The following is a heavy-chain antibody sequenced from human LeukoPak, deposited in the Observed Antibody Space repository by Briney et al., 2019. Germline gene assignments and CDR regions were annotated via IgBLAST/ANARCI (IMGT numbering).Heavy chain of an antibody. CDR3: ARVPTVYGGNSNYFDY. V-gene: IGHV4-59*01. J-gene: IGHJ4*02. CDR2: IYYSGST. CDR1: GGSISSYY. Sequence: SETLSLTCTVSGGSISSYYWSWIRQPPGKGLEWIAYIYYSGSTNYNPSLKSRVTISVDTSKNQFSLKLSSVTAADTAVYYCARVPTVYGGNSNYFDYWGQGTLVTVSS. D-gene: IGHD4-23*01.